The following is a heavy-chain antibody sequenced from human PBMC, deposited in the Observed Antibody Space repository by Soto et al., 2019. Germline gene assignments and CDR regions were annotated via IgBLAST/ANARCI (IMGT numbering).Heavy chain of an antibody. CDR1: GFTFSSYA. CDR3: AKRPLKFEGSYFDY. V-gene: IGHV3-30-3*02. CDR2: ISYDGSNK. D-gene: IGHD3-10*01. Sequence: GGSLRLSCAASGFTFSSYAMHWVRQAPGKGLEWVAVISYDGSNKYYADSVKGRFTISRDNSKNTVYLQMNSLRVEDTAVYYCAKRPLKFEGSYFDYWGQGTLVTVSS. J-gene: IGHJ4*02.